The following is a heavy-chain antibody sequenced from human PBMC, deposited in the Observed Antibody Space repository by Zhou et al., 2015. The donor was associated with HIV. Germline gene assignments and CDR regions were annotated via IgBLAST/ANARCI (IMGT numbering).Heavy chain of an antibody. V-gene: IGHV1-69*01. D-gene: IGHD3-16*01. J-gene: IGHJ2*01. CDR2: VVPMLDTV. Sequence: QVHLVQSGAEAKRPGSSVRVSCRASGGDFSSYTLSWVRQAPGQGLEWMGGVVPMLDTVHYAQKFQGRLTLSVDEGTSTAYMELSSLRSEDTAMYYCVRGTLEGNRWGPRRERGDWYFDFWGPGTLVTVSS. CDR1: GGDFSSYT. CDR3: VRGTLEGNRWGPRRERGDWYFDF.